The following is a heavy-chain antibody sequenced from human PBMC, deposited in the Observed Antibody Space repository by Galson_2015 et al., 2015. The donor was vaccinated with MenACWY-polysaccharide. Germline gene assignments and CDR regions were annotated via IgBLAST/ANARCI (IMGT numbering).Heavy chain of an antibody. J-gene: IGHJ3*02. Sequence: SLRLSCAASGFTFNNYAMNWVRQAPGKGLEWVSVISGSGGSTFYADSVKGRFTISRDNSKNTLYLQMNSLRAEDTALYYCAKGYYCSSTSCYSQWFHAFDMWGQGTMVTVSS. D-gene: IGHD2-2*02. V-gene: IGHV3-23*01. CDR2: ISGSGGST. CDR3: AKGYYCSSTSCYSQWFHAFDM. CDR1: GFTFNNYA.